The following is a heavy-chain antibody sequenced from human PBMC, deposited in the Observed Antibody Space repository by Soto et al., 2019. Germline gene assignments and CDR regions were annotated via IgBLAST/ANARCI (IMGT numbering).Heavy chain of an antibody. V-gene: IGHV1-18*01. CDR1: GFTLTSYG. Sequence: ASVKVSCKASGFTLTSYGISWVRQAPGQGLEWMGWISAYNGNTNYAQKLQGRVTMTTDTSTSTAYMELRSLRSDDTAVYYCARCSPADSXYEIDTNYYYYYMDGWGKGTTVTVSS. J-gene: IGHJ6*03. CDR2: ISAYNGNT. D-gene: IGHD5-12*01. CDR3: ARCSPADSXYEIDTNYYYYYMDG.